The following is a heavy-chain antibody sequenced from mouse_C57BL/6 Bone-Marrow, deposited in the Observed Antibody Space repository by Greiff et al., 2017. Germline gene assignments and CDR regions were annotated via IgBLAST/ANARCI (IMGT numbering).Heavy chain of an antibody. CDR2: INPNNGGT. V-gene: IGHV1-26*01. CDR1: GYTFTDYY. J-gene: IGHJ3*01. Sequence: EVQLQQSGPELVKPGASVKISCKASGYTFTDYYMNWVKQSHGKSLEWIGDINPNNGGTSYNQKFKGKATLTVDKSSSTAYMELRSLTSEDSAVYYCARGGPLSGFAYWGQGTLVTVSA. CDR3: ARGGPLSGFAY.